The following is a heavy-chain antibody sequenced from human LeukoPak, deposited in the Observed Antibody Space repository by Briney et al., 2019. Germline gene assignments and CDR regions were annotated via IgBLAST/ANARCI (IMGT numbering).Heavy chain of an antibody. Sequence: SETLSLTCSVPGGSVSSGGYYWSWIRQPPGKGLEWIGEINHSGSTNYNPSLRSRVTISVDTSKNQFSLKLSSVTAADTAVYYCARTIAARPSYYYYYYGMDVWGQGTTVTVSS. D-gene: IGHD6-6*01. CDR1: GGSVSSGGYY. V-gene: IGHV4-34*01. CDR3: ARTIAARPSYYYYYYGMDV. J-gene: IGHJ6*02. CDR2: INHSGST.